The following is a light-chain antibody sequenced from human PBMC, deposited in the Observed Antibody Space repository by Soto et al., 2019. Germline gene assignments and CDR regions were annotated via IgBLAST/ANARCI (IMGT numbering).Light chain of an antibody. J-gene: IGKJ2*01. V-gene: IGKV4-1*01. CDR2: WAS. Sequence: DIVMTQSPDSLAVSLGERATINCKSSQSVLYSSNNKNYLAWYQQKPGQPPKLLIYWASTRESGVPDRFSGSGSGTDFTLTIRSLQAEDVAVYYCQQYYSPYTFCQGTKLEIK. CDR1: QSVLYSSNNKNY. CDR3: QQYYSPYT.